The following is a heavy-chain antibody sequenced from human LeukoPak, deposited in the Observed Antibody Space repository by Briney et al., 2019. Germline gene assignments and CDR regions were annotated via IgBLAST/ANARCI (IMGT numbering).Heavy chain of an antibody. CDR1: GFTFSSYA. CDR3: AKGLLEAFQPLPPPFDY. J-gene: IGHJ4*02. Sequence: PGGSLRLSCAASGFTFSSYAMSWVRQAPGKGLEWVSAISGSGGSTYYADSVKGRFTISRDNSKNTLYLQMNSLRAEDTAVYYCAKGLLEAFQPLPPPFDYWGQGTLVTVSS. V-gene: IGHV3-23*01. CDR2: ISGSGGST. D-gene: IGHD2-21*02.